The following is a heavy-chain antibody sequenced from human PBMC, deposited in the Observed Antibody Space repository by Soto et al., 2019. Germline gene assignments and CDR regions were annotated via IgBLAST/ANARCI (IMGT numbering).Heavy chain of an antibody. V-gene: IGHV3-21*01. CDR2: ISSSSSYI. CDR3: ATKGTFDY. J-gene: IGHJ4*02. D-gene: IGHD1-1*01. CDR1: GFTFSSYI. Sequence: GWSLRLSCAASGFTFSSYIMNWVRQAPGKGLEWVSSISSSSSYIYYADSVKGRFTISRDNAKNSLYLQMNSLRAEDTAVYYCATKGTFDYWGQGTLVTVSS.